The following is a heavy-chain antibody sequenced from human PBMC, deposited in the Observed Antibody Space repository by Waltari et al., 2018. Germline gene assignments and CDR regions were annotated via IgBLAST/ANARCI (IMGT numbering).Heavy chain of an antibody. J-gene: IGHJ4*02. Sequence: EVELVESGGGLVQPGGSLSLSCEVRGCSLSDRWMHWVRQTPEKGLVLVARVNSDGSNTAYAASVRGRFIISRDTARNTLFLQMSSVRVDDTALYYCVAATPSSDKWGQGTLVTVSS. CDR1: GCSLSDRW. CDR3: VAATPSSDK. D-gene: IGHD6-19*01. CDR2: VNSDGSNT. V-gene: IGHV3-74*01.